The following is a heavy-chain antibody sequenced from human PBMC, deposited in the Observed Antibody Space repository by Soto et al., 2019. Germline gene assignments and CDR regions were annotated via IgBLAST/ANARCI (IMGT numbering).Heavy chain of an antibody. D-gene: IGHD2-21*02. J-gene: IGHJ4*02. V-gene: IGHV3-23*01. CDR3: AKDGGSVSYGGNCYFHAPDY. Sequence: LRLSCAASGFTFSSYAMSWVRQAPGKGLEWVSGIDGSGRNTYYADSVKGRFTISRDNSKNTLSVQMNGLRVEDTALYYCAKDGGSVSYGGNCYFHAPDYWGQGTLVTVSS. CDR1: GFTFSSYA. CDR2: IDGSGRNT.